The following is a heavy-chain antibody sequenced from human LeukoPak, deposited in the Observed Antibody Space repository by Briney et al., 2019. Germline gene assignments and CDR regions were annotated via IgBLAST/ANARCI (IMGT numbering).Heavy chain of an antibody. D-gene: IGHD4-17*01. CDR1: GGSISSSSYY. J-gene: IGHJ4*02. CDR3: ARDRGTTVTTFDY. CDR2: IYYSGST. V-gene: IGHV4-39*07. Sequence: SSETLSLTCTVSGGSISSSSYYWGWIRQPPGKGLEWIGSIYYSGSTYYNPSLKSRVTMSVDTSKNQFSLKLSSVTAADTAVYYCARDRGTTVTTFDYWGQGTLVTVSS.